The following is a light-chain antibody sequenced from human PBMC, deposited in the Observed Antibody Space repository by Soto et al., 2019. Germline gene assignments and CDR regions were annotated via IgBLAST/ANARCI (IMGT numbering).Light chain of an antibody. CDR1: SSDAVSNNL. Sequence: QSALTQPASVSGSPGQSITISCTGTSSDAVSNNLVSWYQQHPGKAPKLIIYEVTKRPSGISNRFSGSTSGNTASLTISGIQAEDEADYYCCSYAGSSTFAFGGGTKLTVL. CDR2: EVT. CDR3: CSYAGSSTFA. V-gene: IGLV2-23*02. J-gene: IGLJ2*01.